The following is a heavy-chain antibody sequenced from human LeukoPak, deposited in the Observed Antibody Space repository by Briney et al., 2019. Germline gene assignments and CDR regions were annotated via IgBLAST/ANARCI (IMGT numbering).Heavy chain of an antibody. V-gene: IGHV3-23*01. CDR1: GFTFSSYA. J-gene: IGHJ4*02. CDR3: ATYRQVLLPFES. D-gene: IGHD2/OR15-2a*01. CDR2: ISGSDGST. Sequence: GGSLRLSCAASGFTFSSYAMSWVRQAPGKGLEWVSGISGSDGSTNYADSVKGRFTISRENSKNTLYLQMNSLRAEDTAIYYCATYRQVLLPFESWGQGTLVTVSS.